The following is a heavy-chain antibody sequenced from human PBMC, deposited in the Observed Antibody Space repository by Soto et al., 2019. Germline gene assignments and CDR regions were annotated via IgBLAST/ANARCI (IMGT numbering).Heavy chain of an antibody. V-gene: IGHV4-59*08. Sequence: QVQLQQSGPGLVKPSETLSLTCTVSSGPSSSHNWGWIRQTPGRGLEWSGYVYHTGGTSYNPSLNRRVTVSADTSTNHISLTLTSVTAADTAVYYCVRQGIGYLHGLVDVWGQGTTVTVSS. J-gene: IGHJ6*02. CDR1: SGPSSSHN. D-gene: IGHD2-15*01. CDR3: VRQGIGYLHGLVDV. CDR2: VYHTGGT.